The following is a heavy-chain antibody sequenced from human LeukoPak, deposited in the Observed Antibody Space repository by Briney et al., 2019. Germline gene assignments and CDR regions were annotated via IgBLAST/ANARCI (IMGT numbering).Heavy chain of an antibody. Sequence: TGGSLRLSCAASEFTFSSYGMHWVRQAPGKGLEWVAVISYDGSSKDYADSVKGRFTISRDNSKNTLYLQMNSLRVEDTAVYYCARDLQCGGDCHYDAFDIWGQGTKVTVSS. CDR1: EFTFSSYG. CDR3: ARDLQCGGDCHYDAFDI. CDR2: ISYDGSSK. V-gene: IGHV3-30*03. D-gene: IGHD2-21*02. J-gene: IGHJ3*02.